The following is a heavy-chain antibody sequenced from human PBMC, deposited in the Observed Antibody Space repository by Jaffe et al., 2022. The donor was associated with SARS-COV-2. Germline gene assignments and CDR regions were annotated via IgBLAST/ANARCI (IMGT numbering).Heavy chain of an antibody. CDR2: IWYDGSNK. CDR3: ARDSYSSGWWGMDV. Sequence: QVQLVESGGGVVQPGRSLRLSCAASGFTFSSYGMHWVRQAPGKGLEWVAVIWYDGSNKYYADSVKGRFTISRDNSKNTLYLQMNSLRAEDTAVYYCARDSYSSGWWGMDVWGQGTTVTVSS. D-gene: IGHD6-19*01. J-gene: IGHJ6*02. V-gene: IGHV3-33*01. CDR1: GFTFSSYG.